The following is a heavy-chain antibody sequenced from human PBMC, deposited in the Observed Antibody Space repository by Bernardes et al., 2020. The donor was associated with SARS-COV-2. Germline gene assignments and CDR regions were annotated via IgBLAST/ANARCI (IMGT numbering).Heavy chain of an antibody. D-gene: IGHD3-10*01. J-gene: IGHJ4*02. V-gene: IGHV3-74*01. CDR1: GFTFSSYW. Sequence: GGSLRLSCAASGFTFSSYWMHWVRQAPGKGLVWVSRINKDGSSTTYADSVKGRFTISRDNAKNTLYLQMNSLRAEDTAVYYCAREGWGELFTPDYWGQGTLVTVSS. CDR2: INKDGSST. CDR3: AREGWGELFTPDY.